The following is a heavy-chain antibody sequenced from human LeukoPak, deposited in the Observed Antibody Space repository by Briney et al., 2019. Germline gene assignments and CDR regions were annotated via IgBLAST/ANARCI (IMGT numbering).Heavy chain of an antibody. CDR3: AKEANLAGYFDY. CDR1: GFTFGSYA. Sequence: GGSLRLSCAASGFTFGSYAMRWVRQAPGKGLGWISSISGSGGSTNSADSVKGRFTISRDNSKNTLYLQMNSLRAEDTAVYYCAKEANLAGYFDYWGQGTLVTVSS. J-gene: IGHJ4*02. V-gene: IGHV3-23*01. CDR2: ISGSGGST. D-gene: IGHD3-10*01.